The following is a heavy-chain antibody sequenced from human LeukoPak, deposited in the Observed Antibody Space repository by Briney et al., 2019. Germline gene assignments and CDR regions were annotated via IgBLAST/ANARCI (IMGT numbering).Heavy chain of an antibody. D-gene: IGHD6-13*01. CDR2: IYYSGST. CDR1: GGSISSY. CDR3: AREGSSSWYRDRPFDY. J-gene: IGHJ4*02. Sequence: PSETLSLTCTVSGGSISSYWSWIRQPPGKGLEWIGDIYYSGSTNYNPSLKSRVTISVDTSKNQFSLKLSSVTAADTAVYYCAREGSSSWYRDRPFDYWGQGTLVTVSS. V-gene: IGHV4-59*12.